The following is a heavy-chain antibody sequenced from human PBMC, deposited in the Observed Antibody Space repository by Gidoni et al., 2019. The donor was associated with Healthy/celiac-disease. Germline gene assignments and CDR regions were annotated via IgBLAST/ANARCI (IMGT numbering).Heavy chain of an antibody. V-gene: IGHV4-59*01. J-gene: IGHJ2*01. CDR3: ASTYGDCHYWYFDL. CDR1: VGSLSSYY. CDR2: IYYSGST. Sequence: QVQLPESGPGLVKPSEPLSLTFTVPVGSLSSYYWSWIRQPPGKGLEWIGYIYYSGSTNYNHSLKSRVTISVDTSKNQFSLKLSSVTAADTAVYYCASTYGDCHYWYFDLWGRGTLVTVSS. D-gene: IGHD4-17*01.